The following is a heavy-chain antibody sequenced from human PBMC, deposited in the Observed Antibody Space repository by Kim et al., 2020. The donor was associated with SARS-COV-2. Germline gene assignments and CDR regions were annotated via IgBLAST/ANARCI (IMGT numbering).Heavy chain of an antibody. V-gene: IGHV3-74*01. CDR2: INSDGSST. Sequence: GGSLRLSCAASGFTFSSYWMHWVRQAPGKGLVWVSRINSDGSSTSYADSVKGRFTISRDNAKNTLYLQMNSLRAEDTAVYYCARVGEYYDFWSGNYYYYGMDVWGQGTTVTVSS. CDR1: GFTFSSYW. J-gene: IGHJ6*02. CDR3: ARVGEYYDFWSGNYYYYGMDV. D-gene: IGHD3-3*01.